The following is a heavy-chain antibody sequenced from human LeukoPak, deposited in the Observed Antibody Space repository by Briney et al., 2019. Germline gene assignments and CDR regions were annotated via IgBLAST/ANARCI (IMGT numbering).Heavy chain of an antibody. J-gene: IGHJ4*02. CDR1: GGSISSSGFY. D-gene: IGHD4-23*01. CDR2: IYYSGST. V-gene: IGHV4-39*07. Sequence: SETLSLTCTVSGGSISSSGFYWGWIRQPPGKGLEWIGSIYYSGSTNYNPSLKSRVTISVDTSKNQFSLKLSSVTAADTAVYYCARGGNSGDYWGQGTLVTVSS. CDR3: ARGGNSGDY.